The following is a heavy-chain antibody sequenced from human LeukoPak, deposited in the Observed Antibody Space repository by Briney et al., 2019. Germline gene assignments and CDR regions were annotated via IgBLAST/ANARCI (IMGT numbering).Heavy chain of an antibody. J-gene: IGHJ4*02. Sequence: GGSLRLSCAASGFTFSSYWMHWVRQVPGKGLEWVSGINWNSDSIGYADSVKGRFTTSRDNAKNSLYLQMNSLRAEDTAFYYCAINGGGDSGYGNFDYWGQGTLVTVSS. CDR3: AINGGGDSGYGNFDY. CDR1: GFTFSSYW. CDR2: INWNSDSI. V-gene: IGHV3-9*01. D-gene: IGHD5-12*01.